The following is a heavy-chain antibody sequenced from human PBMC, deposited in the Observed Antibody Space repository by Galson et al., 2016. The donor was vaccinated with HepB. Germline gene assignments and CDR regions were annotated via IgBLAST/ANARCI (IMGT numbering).Heavy chain of an antibody. Sequence: SLRLSCAASGFTFDDYGMNWVRQAPGKGLEWVSGLNWNDGSTAYADSVKGRFTISRDNAKNSLYLQMNSLGAEDTALYYCARGNYVWGNYRYTLDYWGQGTLVTVSS. CDR3: ARGNYVWGNYRYTLDY. J-gene: IGHJ4*02. V-gene: IGHV3-20*04. CDR1: GFTFDDYG. CDR2: LNWNDGST. D-gene: IGHD3-16*02.